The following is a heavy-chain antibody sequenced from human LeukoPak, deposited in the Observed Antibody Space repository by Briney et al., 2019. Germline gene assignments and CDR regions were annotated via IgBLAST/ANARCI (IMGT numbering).Heavy chain of an antibody. D-gene: IGHD3-3*01. CDR1: GFTFSSYA. J-gene: IGHJ4*02. CDR3: AADLGVGRRFLEWLLSLFGVPDLDY. V-gene: IGHV3-30-3*01. Sequence: GGSLRLSCAASGFTFSSYAMHWVRQAPGKGLEWVAVISYDGSNKYYADSVKGRFTISRDNSKNTLYLQMNSLRAEDTAVYYCAADLGVGRRFLEWLLSLFGVPDLDYWGQGTLVTVSS. CDR2: ISYDGSNK.